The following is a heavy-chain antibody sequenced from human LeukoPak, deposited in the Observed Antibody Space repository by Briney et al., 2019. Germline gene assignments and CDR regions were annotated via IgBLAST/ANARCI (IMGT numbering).Heavy chain of an antibody. Sequence: ASVKVSCKASGYTFTSYYMHWVRQAPGQGLEWMGWLNPDSGGTNNAQKFQGRVTTTRDTSISTVYMELSRLRSDDTAVYYCARSYGILTEVDYWGQGTLVTVSS. D-gene: IGHD3-9*01. CDR2: LNPDSGGT. CDR1: GYTFTSYY. J-gene: IGHJ4*02. CDR3: ARSYGILTEVDY. V-gene: IGHV1-2*02.